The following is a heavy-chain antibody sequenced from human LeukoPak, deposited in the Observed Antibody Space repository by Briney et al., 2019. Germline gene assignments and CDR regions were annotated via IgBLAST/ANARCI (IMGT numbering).Heavy chain of an antibody. CDR1: GGSFSGYY. V-gene: IGHV4-34*01. J-gene: IGHJ3*02. D-gene: IGHD3-9*01. Sequence: SETLSLTCAVYGGSFSGYYWSWIRQPPGKGLGWIGEINHSGSTNYNPSLKSRVTISVDTSKNQFSLKLSSVTAADTAVYYCARAIPTYYDILTGYYWAFDIWGQGTMVTVSS. CDR2: INHSGST. CDR3: ARAIPTYYDILTGYYWAFDI.